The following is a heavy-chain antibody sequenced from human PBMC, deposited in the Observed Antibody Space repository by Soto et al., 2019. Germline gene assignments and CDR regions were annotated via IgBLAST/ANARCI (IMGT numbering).Heavy chain of an antibody. Sequence: PSETLSLTCAVSGGSIGSGGYSWSGIRQPPGKGLEWIGYIYHSGSTYYNPSLKSRVTISVDRSKNQFSLKLSSVTAADTAVYYCARALNAWGQGTLVTVSS. V-gene: IGHV4-30-2*01. CDR1: GGSIGSGGYS. CDR2: IYHSGST. CDR3: ARALNA. J-gene: IGHJ5*02.